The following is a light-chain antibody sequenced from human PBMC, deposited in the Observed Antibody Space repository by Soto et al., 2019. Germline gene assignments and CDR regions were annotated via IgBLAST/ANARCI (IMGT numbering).Light chain of an antibody. CDR2: EGT. Sequence: QSVLTQPASVSASPGQSITISCTGTSSNVGTYDLVSWYQHHPDKAPKLIIYEGTKRPSGISSRFSGSKSGNTASLTISGLQAEYDADYYCCSFAAGAALVFGGGTKLTVL. J-gene: IGLJ2*01. CDR3: CSFAAGAALV. V-gene: IGLV2-23*01. CDR1: SSNVGTYDL.